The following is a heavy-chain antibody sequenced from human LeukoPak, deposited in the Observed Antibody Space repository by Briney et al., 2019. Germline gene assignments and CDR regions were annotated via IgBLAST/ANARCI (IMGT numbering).Heavy chain of an antibody. CDR3: ARVGGYYFAPDY. V-gene: IGHV1-18*01. D-gene: IGHD2-15*01. CDR1: GYTFSSYG. J-gene: IGHJ4*02. CDR2: ISVYNGNT. Sequence: GASVKVSCKASGYTFSSYGISWVRQAPGQGLEWMGWISVYNGNTNYAQKVQGRVTMTTDTSTSTAYMDLRSLRSDDTAVYYCARVGGYYFAPDYWGQGTLVTVSS.